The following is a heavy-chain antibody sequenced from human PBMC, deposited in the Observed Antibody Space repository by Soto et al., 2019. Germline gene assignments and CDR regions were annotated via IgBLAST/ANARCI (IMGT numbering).Heavy chain of an antibody. J-gene: IGHJ4*02. D-gene: IGHD4-17*01. V-gene: IGHV4-39*02. Sequence: SETLSLTCTVSGGSIGSGPYFWGWIRQPPGKELEWIGSIYYSGNTYYNPSLKSRVTISVDTSKIHFSLTLGSVTAADTAIYYCALHRNQVYGDDQFDYRAQRTLVTGSS. CDR3: ALHRNQVYGDDQFDY. CDR1: GGSIGSGPYF. CDR2: IYYSGNT.